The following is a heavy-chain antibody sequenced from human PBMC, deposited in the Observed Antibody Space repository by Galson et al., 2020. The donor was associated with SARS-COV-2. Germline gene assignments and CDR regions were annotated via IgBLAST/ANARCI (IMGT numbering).Heavy chain of an antibody. J-gene: IGHJ6*03. Sequence: SETLSLTCAVSGGSISSGNYSWSWIRQPPGKGLEWIGEINHGGSTDYDPSLKSRVTISLDTSKRQFYLTLRSVTAADTAVYYCARGRRDGPFWAGFQLYYYYYLDVWGKGTTVSVSS. CDR3: ARGRRDGPFWAGFQLYYYYYLDV. CDR2: INHGGST. V-gene: IGHV4-39*07. D-gene: IGHD3-3*01. CDR1: GGSISSGNYS.